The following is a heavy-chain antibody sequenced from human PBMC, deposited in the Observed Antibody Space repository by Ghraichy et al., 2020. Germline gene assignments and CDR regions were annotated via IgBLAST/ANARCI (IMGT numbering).Heavy chain of an antibody. CDR3: ARAAGGIAVAGNAFDI. J-gene: IGHJ3*02. Sequence: SETLSLTCTVSGGSISSYYWSWIRQPPGKGLEWIGYIYYSGSTNYNPSLKSRVTISVDTSKNQFSLKLSSMTAADTAVYYCARAAGGIAVAGNAFDIWGQGTMVTVSS. CDR2: IYYSGST. V-gene: IGHV4-59*01. CDR1: GGSISSYY. D-gene: IGHD6-19*01.